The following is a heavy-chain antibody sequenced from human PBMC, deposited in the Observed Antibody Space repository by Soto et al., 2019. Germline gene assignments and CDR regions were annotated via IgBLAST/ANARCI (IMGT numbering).Heavy chain of an antibody. D-gene: IGHD2-2*01. CDR3: AGLYCSSTSCYSPYYYYGMDV. J-gene: IGHJ6*02. V-gene: IGHV4-30-4*01. CDR2: IYYSGST. Sequence: PSETLSLTCTVSGGSISSGDYYWSWIRQPPGKGLEWIGYIYYSGSTYYNPSLKSRVTISVDTSKNQFSLKLSSVTAADTAVYYCAGLYCSSTSCYSPYYYYGMDVWGQGTTVTVSS. CDR1: GGSISSGDYY.